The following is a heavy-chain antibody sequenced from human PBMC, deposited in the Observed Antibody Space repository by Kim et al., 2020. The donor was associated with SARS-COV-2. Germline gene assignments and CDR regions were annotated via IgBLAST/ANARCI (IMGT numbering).Heavy chain of an antibody. J-gene: IGHJ4*02. D-gene: IGHD3-22*01. V-gene: IGHV3-48*02. Sequence: GGSLRLSCAASGFTFSSYSMNWVRQAPGKGLELVSFIDSSSSTISYADSVKGRFTVSRDNAKNSLYLQMNSLRDEDTAVYYCARSGNYLFSYWGQGTLVT. CDR3: ARSGNYLFSY. CDR1: GFTFSSYS. CDR2: IDSSSSTI.